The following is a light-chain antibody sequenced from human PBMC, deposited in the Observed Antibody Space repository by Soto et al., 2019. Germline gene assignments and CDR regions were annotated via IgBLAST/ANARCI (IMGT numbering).Light chain of an antibody. CDR2: AAS. Sequence: DIQLSQSPSTLSASVGDTVTITCRASQRIGKYLNWYQQKPGKAPKLLIYAASSLQPGAPSIFSGRGPGPAFTLTIGGLHLENVEPYTGQKSYVAPFIFGLGPKWISN. CDR3: QKSYVAPFI. V-gene: IGKV1-39*01. J-gene: IGKJ3*01. CDR1: QRIGKY.